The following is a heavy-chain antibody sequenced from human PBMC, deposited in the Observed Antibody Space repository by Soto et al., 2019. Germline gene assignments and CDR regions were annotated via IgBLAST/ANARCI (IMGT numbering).Heavy chain of an antibody. CDR2: ISYDGSNK. J-gene: IGHJ4*02. CDR3: AKDPDPDSSSWSDPYYFDY. D-gene: IGHD6-13*01. CDR1: GFTFSSYG. Sequence: ESGGGVVQPGRSLRLSCAASGFTFSSYGMHWVRQAPGKGLEWVAVISYDGSNKYYADSVKGRFTISRDNSKNTLYLQMNSLRAEDTAVYYCAKDPDPDSSSWSDPYYFDYWGQGTLVTVSS. V-gene: IGHV3-30*18.